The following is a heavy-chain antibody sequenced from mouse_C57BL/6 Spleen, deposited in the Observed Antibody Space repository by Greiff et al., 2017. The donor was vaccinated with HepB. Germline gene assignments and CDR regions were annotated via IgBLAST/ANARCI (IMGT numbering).Heavy chain of an antibody. CDR2: INPGSGGT. J-gene: IGHJ3*01. CDR3: ARALHYDYDPAWFAY. V-gene: IGHV1-54*01. CDR1: GYAFTNYL. Sequence: LQESGAELVRPGTSVKVSCKASGYAFTNYLIEWVKQRPGQGLEWIGVINPGSGGTNYNEKFKGKATLTADKSSSTAYMQLSSLTSEDSAVYFCARALHYDYDPAWFAYWGQGTLVTVSA. D-gene: IGHD2-4*01.